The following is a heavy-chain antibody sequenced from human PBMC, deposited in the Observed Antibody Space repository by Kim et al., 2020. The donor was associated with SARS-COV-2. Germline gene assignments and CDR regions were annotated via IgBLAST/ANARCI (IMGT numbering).Heavy chain of an antibody. Sequence: SETLSLTYTVSGDSISSGGYYWSWIRQHPGKGLEWIGYIYYSGSTYYNPSLKSRVTISVDTSKNQFSLKLSSVTAADTAVYYCARGHYDSSGYYPLDYWGQGTLVTVSS. D-gene: IGHD3-22*01. V-gene: IGHV4-31*03. CDR1: GDSISSGGYY. CDR2: IYYSGST. J-gene: IGHJ4*02. CDR3: ARGHYDSSGYYPLDY.